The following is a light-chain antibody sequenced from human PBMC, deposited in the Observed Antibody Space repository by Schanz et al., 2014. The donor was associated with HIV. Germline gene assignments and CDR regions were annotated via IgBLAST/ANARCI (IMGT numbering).Light chain of an antibody. CDR2: DVS. J-gene: IGLJ1*01. Sequence: QSVLTQPASVSGSPGQSITISCTGTSSDVGGYNYVSWYQHHPGKAPKLLIYDVSNRPSGVSNRFSGSKSGNTASLTISRLQAEDESDYYCSSFTSTSTLVFGTGTKLTVL. CDR3: SSFTSTSTLV. V-gene: IGLV2-14*03. CDR1: SSDVGGYNY.